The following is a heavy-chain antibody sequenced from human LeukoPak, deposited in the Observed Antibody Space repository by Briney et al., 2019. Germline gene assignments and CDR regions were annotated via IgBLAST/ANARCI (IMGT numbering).Heavy chain of an antibody. CDR2: IYYSGST. D-gene: IGHD1-26*01. Sequence: KPSQTLSLTCTVSGGSISSGGYYWSWIRQHPGKGLEWIGYIYYSGSTYYNPSLKSRVTISVDTSKNQFSLKLSSVTAADTAVYYRARGHYSPTGGIDYWGQGTLVTVSS. V-gene: IGHV4-31*03. CDR3: ARGHYSPTGGIDY. CDR1: GGSISSGGYY. J-gene: IGHJ4*02.